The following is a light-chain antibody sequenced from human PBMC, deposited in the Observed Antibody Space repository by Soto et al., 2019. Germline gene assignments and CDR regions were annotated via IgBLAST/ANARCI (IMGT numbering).Light chain of an antibody. J-gene: IGKJ1*01. CDR1: QSVSSSY. CDR3: QQYGSSPPWT. V-gene: IGKV3-20*01. Sequence: EIVLTQSPGTLSLSPGERATLSCRASQSVSSSYLAWYQQKPGQAPRLLIYGASSRATGIPDRFSGSGPGTDFTLTINRLEPEDFAVYYCQQYGSSPPWTFGQGTKVEIK. CDR2: GAS.